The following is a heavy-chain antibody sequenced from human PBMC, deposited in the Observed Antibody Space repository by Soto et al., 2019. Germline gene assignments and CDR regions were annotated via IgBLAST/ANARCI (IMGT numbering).Heavy chain of an antibody. D-gene: IGHD3-10*01. CDR3: ARGRKLLWFGELIPDDY. J-gene: IGHJ4*02. CDR2: INPKSGGT. Sequence: ASVKVSCKASGYTFSGYYMHWVRQAPGQGLEWMGWINPKSGGTKYAQKFQGRVTMTRDTSISTAYMELSRLRSDDTAVYYCARGRKLLWFGELIPDDYWGQGTLVTVSS. V-gene: IGHV1-2*02. CDR1: GYTFSGYY.